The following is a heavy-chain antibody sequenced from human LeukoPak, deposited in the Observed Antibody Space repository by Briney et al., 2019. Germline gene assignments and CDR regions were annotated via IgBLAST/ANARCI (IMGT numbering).Heavy chain of an antibody. CDR3: AREGIVGATLDYYGMDV. Sequence: SQALSLTCAISGDSVSSNSDTWDWIRQSPSRGLEWLGGTYYRSKWYNDYAVSVKSRITINPDTSKNQFSLQLNSVTPEDTAVYYCAREGIVGATLDYYGMDVWGQGTTVTVSS. J-gene: IGHJ6*02. CDR1: GDSVSSNSDT. V-gene: IGHV6-1*01. CDR2: TYYRSKWYN. D-gene: IGHD1-26*01.